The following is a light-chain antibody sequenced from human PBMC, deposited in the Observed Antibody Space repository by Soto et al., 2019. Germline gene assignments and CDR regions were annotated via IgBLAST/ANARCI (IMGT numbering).Light chain of an antibody. V-gene: IGKV1-27*01. CDR2: AAS. CDR3: QKDNHAAQT. CDR1: QGISNY. Sequence: DIQMTQSPSSLSASVGDTVTITCRASQGISNYLAWYQQKPGQVPNLLIYAASTLPSGVPSRFSASGSGRDVNLTISSLRPSDDATYYCQKDNHAAQTFGQETKV. J-gene: IGKJ1*01.